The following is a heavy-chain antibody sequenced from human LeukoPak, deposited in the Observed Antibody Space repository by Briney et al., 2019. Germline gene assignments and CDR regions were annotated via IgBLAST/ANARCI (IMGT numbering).Heavy chain of an antibody. D-gene: IGHD7-27*01. J-gene: IGHJ4*02. CDR2: ISQDGSET. Sequence: GSLRLSCAASGFTFNSFFLNWVRLTPGRELEWLACISQDGSETFYMDSVRGRFTISRDNTKNSLYLQTDSLRAEDTAVYFCVRDLGHSRHYFEYWGQGALVTVSS. V-gene: IGHV3-7*01. CDR3: VRDLGHSRHYFEY. CDR1: GFTFNSFF.